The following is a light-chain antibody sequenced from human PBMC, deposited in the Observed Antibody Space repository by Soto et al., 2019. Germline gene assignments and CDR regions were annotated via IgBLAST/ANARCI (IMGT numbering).Light chain of an antibody. CDR1: QSVSSNY. V-gene: IGKV3D-7*01. J-gene: IGKJ5*01. CDR2: GAS. Sequence: EIVLTQSPGTLSLSPGERATLSCRASQSVSSNYLSWYQQKPGQAPRLLIYGASTRATGVPARFSGSGYGTDFTLTLSSLQPEDFAVYYCQQDYNLPITFGQGTRLEI. CDR3: QQDYNLPIT.